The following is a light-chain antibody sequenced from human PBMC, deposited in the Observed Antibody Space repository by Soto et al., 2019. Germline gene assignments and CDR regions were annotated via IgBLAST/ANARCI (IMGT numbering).Light chain of an antibody. CDR2: DVS. Sequence: QSALTQPASVSGSPGQSINISCTGTSSDVGGYKYVSWYQQHPGKAPELMIYDVSNRPSGVSNRFSGAKSGNTASLNISVLQAEDEADYYCSSYRRSSTLYVFGTGTKLTVL. CDR3: SSYRRSSTLYV. CDR1: SSDVGGYKY. V-gene: IGLV2-14*01. J-gene: IGLJ1*01.